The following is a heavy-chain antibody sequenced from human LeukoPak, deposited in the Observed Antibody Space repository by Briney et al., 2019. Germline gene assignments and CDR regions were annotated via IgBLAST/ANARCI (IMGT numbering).Heavy chain of an antibody. CDR2: INWNGGST. D-gene: IGHD3-22*01. J-gene: IGHJ4*02. Sequence: GGSLRLSCAASGFTFDDYGMSWVRQAPGKGLEWVSGINWNGGSTGYADSVKGRFTISRDNAKNSLYLQMNSLRAEDTAVYYCARDRLPGYYDSSGFDYWGQGTLVTVSS. V-gene: IGHV3-20*04. CDR1: GFTFDDYG. CDR3: ARDRLPGYYDSSGFDY.